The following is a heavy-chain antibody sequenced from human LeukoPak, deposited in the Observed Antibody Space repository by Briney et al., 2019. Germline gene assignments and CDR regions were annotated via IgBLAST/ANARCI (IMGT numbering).Heavy chain of an antibody. J-gene: IGHJ4*02. Sequence: GRSLRLSCAASGFTFSSYAMHWVRQAPGKGLEWVAVISYDGSNKYYADSVKGRFTISRDNSKNTLDLQMNSLRTEDTAMYYCARGDDSSGYFYSYFDYWGQGTLVTVSS. V-gene: IGHV3-30-3*01. D-gene: IGHD3-22*01. CDR1: GFTFSSYA. CDR3: ARGDDSSGYFYSYFDY. CDR2: ISYDGSNK.